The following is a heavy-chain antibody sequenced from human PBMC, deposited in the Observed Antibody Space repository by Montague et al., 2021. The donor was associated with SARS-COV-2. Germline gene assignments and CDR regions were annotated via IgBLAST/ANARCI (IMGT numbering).Heavy chain of an antibody. V-gene: IGHV6-1*01. CDR1: GDSVASNTAA. D-gene: IGHD6-13*01. J-gene: IGHJ4*02. CDR2: TYYMSKRYY. CDR3: SRDPRYSLSWSFDY. Sequence: CAISGDSVASNTAAWNWIRQSPSRDLQLLGRTYYMSKRYYDYAVSVKSRMTISPDTSKNQFSLQLSSVTPEDRAVYYCSRDPRYSLSWSFDYWGQGTMVTVYS.